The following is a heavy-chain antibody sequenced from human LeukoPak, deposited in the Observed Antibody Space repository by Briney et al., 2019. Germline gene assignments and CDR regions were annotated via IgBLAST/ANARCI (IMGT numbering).Heavy chain of an antibody. CDR2: ISSSGSTI. Sequence: GGSLRLSCAASGFTFSSYEMNWVRQAPGKGLEWVSYISSSGSTIYYADSVKGRFTISRDNAKNSLYLQMNSLRAEDTAVYYCARGPYGSGSPTYMDVWGKGTTVTISS. V-gene: IGHV3-48*03. J-gene: IGHJ6*03. CDR3: ARGPYGSGSPTYMDV. D-gene: IGHD3-10*01. CDR1: GFTFSSYE.